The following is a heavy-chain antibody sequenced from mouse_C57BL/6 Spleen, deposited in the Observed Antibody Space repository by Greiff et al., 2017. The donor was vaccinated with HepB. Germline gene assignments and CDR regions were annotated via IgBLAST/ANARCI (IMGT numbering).Heavy chain of an antibody. J-gene: IGHJ1*03. Sequence: QVQLQQPGAELVKPGASVKLSCKASGYTFTSYWMQWVKQRPGQGLEWIGEIDPSDSYTNYNQKFKGKATLTVDTSSSTAYMQLSSLTSEDSAVYYCASRYAGYFDVWGTGTTVTVSS. CDR3: ASRYAGYFDV. V-gene: IGHV1-50*01. CDR2: IDPSDSYT. D-gene: IGHD2-12*01. CDR1: GYTFTSYW.